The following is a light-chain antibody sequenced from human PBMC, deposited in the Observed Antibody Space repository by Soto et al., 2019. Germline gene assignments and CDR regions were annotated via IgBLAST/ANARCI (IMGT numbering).Light chain of an antibody. V-gene: IGKV3-20*01. J-gene: IGKJ2*03. CDR1: QSVTSTY. CDR3: QQFDSSRIYS. Sequence: EILLTQSPGTLSLSPGEPATLSCRASQSVTSTYLAWYQQRPGQSPRLIIYGGSTRATGFPDRFSGGGSGTDFTLTISRLEPEDSAVYYCHCQQFDSSRIYSFGQGTKLEI. CDR2: GGS.